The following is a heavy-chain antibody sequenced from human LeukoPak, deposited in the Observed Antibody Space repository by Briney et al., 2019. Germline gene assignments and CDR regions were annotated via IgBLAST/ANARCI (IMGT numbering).Heavy chain of an antibody. J-gene: IGHJ3*02. CDR2: IYTSGST. CDR1: GGSSSSGSYY. Sequence: SETLSLTCTVSGGSSSSGSYYWSWIRQPAGKGLEWIGRIYTSGSTNYNPPLKSRVTISVDTSKNQFSLKLSSVTAADTAVYYCARALRPRVVAAFQDAFDIWGQGTMVTVSS. D-gene: IGHD2-15*01. CDR3: ARALRPRVVAAFQDAFDI. V-gene: IGHV4-61*02.